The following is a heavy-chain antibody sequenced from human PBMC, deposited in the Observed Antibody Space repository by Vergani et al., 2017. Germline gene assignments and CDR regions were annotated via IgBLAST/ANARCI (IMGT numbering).Heavy chain of an antibody. Sequence: EVQLVESGGGLVQPGGSLRLSCAASGFTFSSYDMHWVRQATGKGLEWVSAIGTAGDPYYPGSVKGRFTISRENAKNSLYLQMNSLRAGDTAVYYCARAVGDYDDSSGYYYDYWGQGTLVTVSS. CDR1: GFTFSSYD. CDR3: ARAVGDYDDSSGYYYDY. J-gene: IGHJ4*02. D-gene: IGHD3-22*01. CDR2: IGTAGDP. V-gene: IGHV3-13*05.